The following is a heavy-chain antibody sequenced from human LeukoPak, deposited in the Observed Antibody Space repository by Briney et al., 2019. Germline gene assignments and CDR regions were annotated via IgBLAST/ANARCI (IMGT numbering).Heavy chain of an antibody. J-gene: IGHJ3*02. Sequence: SQTLSLTCTVSGGSISSGSYYWSWIRQPAGKGLEWIGRIYTSGSTNYNPSLKSRVTIPVDTSKNQFSLKLSSVTAADTAVYYCARDRPSYYYDSRTDAFDIWGQGTMVTVSS. CDR2: IYTSGST. CDR1: GGSISSGSYY. D-gene: IGHD3-22*01. CDR3: ARDRPSYYYDSRTDAFDI. V-gene: IGHV4-61*02.